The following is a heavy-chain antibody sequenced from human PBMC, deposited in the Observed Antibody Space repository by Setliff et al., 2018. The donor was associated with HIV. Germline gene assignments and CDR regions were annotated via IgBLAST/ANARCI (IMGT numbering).Heavy chain of an antibody. CDR2: IYYSGST. J-gene: IGHJ3*02. Sequence: LSLTCTVSGGSISSSSYYWGWIRQPPGKGLEWIGSIYYSGSTYYNPSLKSRVTISVDTSKNQFSLKLSSVTAADTAVYYCARQALGYCSGGSCYPDAFDIWGQGTMVTVS. CDR1: GGSISSSSYY. CDR3: ARQALGYCSGGSCYPDAFDI. V-gene: IGHV4-39*01. D-gene: IGHD2-15*01.